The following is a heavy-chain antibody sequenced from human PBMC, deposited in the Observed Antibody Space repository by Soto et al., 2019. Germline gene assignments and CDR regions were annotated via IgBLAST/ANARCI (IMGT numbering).Heavy chain of an antibody. CDR1: GGSISSGGYY. CDR2: IYYSGST. J-gene: IGHJ4*02. D-gene: IGHD3-9*01. V-gene: IGHV4-31*03. Sequence: SETLSLTCTVSGGSISSGGYYWSWIRQHPGKGLEWIGYIYYSGSTYYNPSLKSRVTISVDTSKNQFSLKLSSVTAADTAVYYCARANNYDILTGQYYFDYWGQGTLVTVSS. CDR3: ARANNYDILTGQYYFDY.